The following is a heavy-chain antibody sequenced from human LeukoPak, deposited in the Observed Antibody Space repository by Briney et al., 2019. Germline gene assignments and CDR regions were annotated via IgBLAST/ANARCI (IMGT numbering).Heavy chain of an antibody. CDR1: GYSFTSYW. V-gene: IGHV5-51*01. CDR3: ARLSYYDSSGYSYYFDY. J-gene: IGHJ4*02. Sequence: GESLKISCKGSGYSFTSYWIGWVRQMPGKGLEWMGIIYPGDSDTRYSPSFRGQVTISADKSISTAYLQWSSLKASDTAMYYCARLSYYDSSGYSYYFDYWGQGTLVTVSS. D-gene: IGHD3-22*01. CDR2: IYPGDSDT.